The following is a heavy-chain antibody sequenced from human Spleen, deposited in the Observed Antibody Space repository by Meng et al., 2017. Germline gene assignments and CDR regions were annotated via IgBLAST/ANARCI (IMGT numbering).Heavy chain of an antibody. CDR2: IYHSGST. CDR1: GYSISSGFY. J-gene: IGHJ6*02. D-gene: IGHD3-10*01. Sequence: SETLSLTCTVSGYSISSGFYWGWIRQPPGKGLEWIGIIYHSGSTYYNPSLKSRVTISVDTSKNQFSLKLSSVTAADTAVYYCAKIRGWKGPLYYYYYYGMDVWGQGTTVTVSS. CDR3: AKIRGWKGPLYYYYYYGMDV. V-gene: IGHV4-38-2*02.